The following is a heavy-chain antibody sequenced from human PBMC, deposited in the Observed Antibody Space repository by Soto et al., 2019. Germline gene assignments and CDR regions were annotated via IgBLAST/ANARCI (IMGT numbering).Heavy chain of an antibody. Sequence: EVQLLESGGGLVQPGGALSLSCAASGFTFRIHAMSWVRQAPGKGLEWISSISAGSEGAYYADSVRGRFTISRDNSNNTLFLQMNSLRAEDTAVYYCARDLWWYLHWGQGTLVNVSS. J-gene: IGHJ4*02. CDR2: ISAGSEGA. V-gene: IGHV3-23*01. CDR3: ARDLWWYLH. CDR1: GFTFRIHA. D-gene: IGHD2-15*01.